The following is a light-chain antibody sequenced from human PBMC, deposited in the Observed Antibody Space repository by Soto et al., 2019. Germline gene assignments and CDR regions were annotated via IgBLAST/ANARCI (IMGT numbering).Light chain of an antibody. CDR1: MRDVGAYNL. V-gene: IGLV2-14*01. CDR2: EVR. J-gene: IGLJ2*01. Sequence: QSVLTQPACVSGSPGQSITISCAGTMRDVGAYNLVSWYQQHPGRAPQLIIYEVRNRPSGISFRFSGSKSGNTASLTISGLQAEDEADYYCSSYTSKISLIFGGGTKVTVL. CDR3: SSYTSKISLI.